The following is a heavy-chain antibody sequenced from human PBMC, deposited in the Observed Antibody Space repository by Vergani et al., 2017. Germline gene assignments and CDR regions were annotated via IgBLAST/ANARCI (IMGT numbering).Heavy chain of an antibody. CDR1: GFTFSTYA. CDR3: VKDAVSYENFFDS. Sequence: EVQLLESGGSFKQPGGSVRLSCAASGFTFSTYAMHWVRQAPGKGLEWVSALTGGGGSTYYADSFKGRFIISRDNSRDTLYLQMNSLRPEDTATYYCVKDAVSYENFFDSWGQGTLVTVSS. CDR2: LTGGGGST. D-gene: IGHD1-26*01. J-gene: IGHJ4*02. V-gene: IGHV3-23*01.